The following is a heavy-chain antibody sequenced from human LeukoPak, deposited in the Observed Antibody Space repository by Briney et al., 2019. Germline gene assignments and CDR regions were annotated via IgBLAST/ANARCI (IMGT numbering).Heavy chain of an antibody. CDR2: ISWNSGSI. D-gene: IGHD6-19*01. J-gene: IGHJ4*02. CDR1: GFTFDDYA. CDR3: AKDPNSSGWYYFDY. V-gene: IGHV3-9*01. Sequence: PRGSLRLSCAASGFTFDDYAMHWVRQAPGKGLEWVSGISWNSGSIGYADSVKGRFTISRDNAKNSLYLQMNSLRAEDTALYYCAKDPNSSGWYYFDYWGQGTLVTVSS.